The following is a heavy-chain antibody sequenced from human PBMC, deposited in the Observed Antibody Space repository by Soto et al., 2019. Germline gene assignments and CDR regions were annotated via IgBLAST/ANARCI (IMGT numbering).Heavy chain of an antibody. J-gene: IGHJ4*02. Sequence: SETLSLTCAVYGGSFSDYYWSWIRQPPGKGLEWIGEINHSGSTNYNPSLKSRVTISLDTSRTQFSLKLTSVTAADTAVYHCARRYRGFDFDYWGQGTPVTVS. CDR3: ARRYRGFDFDY. CDR1: GGSFSDYY. V-gene: IGHV4-34*01. CDR2: INHSGST. D-gene: IGHD5-12*01.